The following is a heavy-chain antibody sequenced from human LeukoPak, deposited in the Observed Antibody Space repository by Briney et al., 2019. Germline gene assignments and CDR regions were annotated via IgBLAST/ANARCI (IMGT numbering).Heavy chain of an antibody. CDR2: ISYDGSNK. CDR1: GFTFSSYA. J-gene: IGHJ4*02. Sequence: GGSLRLSCAASGFTFSSYAMHWVRQAPGKGLERVAVISYDGSNKYYADSVKGRFTISRDNSKNTLYLQMNSLRAEDTAVYYCARGHRSISIVGATTSDYWGQGTLVTVSS. CDR3: ARGHRSISIVGATTSDY. D-gene: IGHD1-26*01. V-gene: IGHV3-30*04.